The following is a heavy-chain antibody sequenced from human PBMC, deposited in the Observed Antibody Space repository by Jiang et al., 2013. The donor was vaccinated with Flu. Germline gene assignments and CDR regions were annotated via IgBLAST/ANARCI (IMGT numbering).Heavy chain of an antibody. CDR2: ISGSGGST. V-gene: IGHV3-23*01. Sequence: LVQPGGSLRLSCAASGFTFSSYAMSWVRQAPGKGLEWVSAISGSGGSTYYADSVKGRFTISRDNSKNTLYLQMNSLRAEDTAVYYCAKYKLLWFGELRESFDYWGQGTLVTVSS. CDR1: GFTFSSYA. J-gene: IGHJ4*02. CDR3: AKYKLLWFGELRESFDY. D-gene: IGHD3-10*01.